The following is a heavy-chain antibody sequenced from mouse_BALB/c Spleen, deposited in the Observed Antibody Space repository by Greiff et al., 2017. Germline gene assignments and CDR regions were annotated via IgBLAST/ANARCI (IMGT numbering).Heavy chain of an antibody. Sequence: EVQGVESGGGLVQPGGSRKLSCAASGFTFSSFGMHWVRQAPEKGLEWVAYISSGSSTIYYADTVKGRFTISRDNPKNTLFLQMTSLRSEDTAMYYCARGLLLRNYYAMDYWGQGTSVTVSS. D-gene: IGHD1-1*01. J-gene: IGHJ4*01. CDR2: ISSGSSTI. CDR3: ARGLLLRNYYAMDY. V-gene: IGHV5-17*02. CDR1: GFTFSSFG.